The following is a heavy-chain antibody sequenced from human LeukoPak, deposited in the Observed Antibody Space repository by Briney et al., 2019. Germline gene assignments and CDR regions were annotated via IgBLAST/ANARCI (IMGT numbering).Heavy chain of an antibody. CDR2: IYYTGST. D-gene: IGHD4-17*01. J-gene: IGHJ4*02. CDR3: ARYDYGDPRV. CDR1: GGSISSYY. Sequence: SETLSLTCTVSGGSISSYYWSWIRQPPGKGLEWIAYIYYTGSTNYNPSLKSRVTISVDTSKNQFSLKLSSVTAADTAVYYCARYDYGDPRVWGQGTLVTVSS. V-gene: IGHV4-59*12.